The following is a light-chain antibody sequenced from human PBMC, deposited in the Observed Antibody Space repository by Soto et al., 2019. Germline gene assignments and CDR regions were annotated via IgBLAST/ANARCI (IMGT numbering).Light chain of an antibody. CDR2: GAD. J-gene: IGKJ1*01. CDR1: QSLSSS. CDR3: QQRSNWPPWT. Sequence: EIVLTQSPGTLSLSPGERATLSCRASQSLSSSLAWYQQKPGQAPRLLIYGADTRATGVPARFSGSGSGTDFTLTISSLEPEDFAVYYCQQRSNWPPWTFGQGTKVDIK. V-gene: IGKV3-11*01.